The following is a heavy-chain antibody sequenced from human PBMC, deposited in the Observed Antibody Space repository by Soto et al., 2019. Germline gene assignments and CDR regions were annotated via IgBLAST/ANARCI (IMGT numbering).Heavy chain of an antibody. V-gene: IGHV3-30*18. CDR1: GFTFSSYG. CDR2: ISYDGSNK. CDR3: AKARGYRATPPHY. D-gene: IGHD2-15*01. J-gene: IGHJ4*02. Sequence: PGGSLRLSCAASGFTFSSYGMHWVRQAPGKGLEWVAVISYDGSNKYYADSVKGRFTISRDNSKNTLYLQMNSLRAEDTAVYYCAKARGYRATPPHYWGPATLVTLS.